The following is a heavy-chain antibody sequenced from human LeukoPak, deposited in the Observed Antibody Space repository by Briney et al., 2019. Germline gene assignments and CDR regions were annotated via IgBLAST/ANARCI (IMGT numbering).Heavy chain of an antibody. CDR2: INHSGST. D-gene: IGHD2-15*01. V-gene: IGHV4-34*01. Sequence: SETLSLTCAVYGGSFSGYYWSWIRQPPGKGLEWIGEINHSGSTNYKPSLKSRVTISVDTSKNQFSLKLSSVTAADTAVYYCARAAGGFHYGIDYWGQGTLVTVSS. CDR1: GGSFSGYY. J-gene: IGHJ4*02. CDR3: ARAAGGFHYGIDY.